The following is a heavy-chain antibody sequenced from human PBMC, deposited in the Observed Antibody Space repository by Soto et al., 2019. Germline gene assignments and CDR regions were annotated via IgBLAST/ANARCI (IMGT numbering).Heavy chain of an antibody. Sequence: QLQLQESGPGLVKPSETLSLTCTVSGDSISSSSYYWGWIRQPPGKGLEWIGSIYYSGSTYYKPSLKSGITISVDTSKIQFSLKLRSVTAADTAVYFCARAGVRFSTAVTKNFFDYWGQGTLVTVSS. D-gene: IGHD4-4*01. CDR1: GDSISSSSYY. CDR2: IYYSGST. CDR3: ARAGVRFSTAVTKNFFDY. J-gene: IGHJ4*02. V-gene: IGHV4-39*01.